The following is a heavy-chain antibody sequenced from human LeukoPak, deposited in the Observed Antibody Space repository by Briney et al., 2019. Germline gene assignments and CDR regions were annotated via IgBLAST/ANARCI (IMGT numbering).Heavy chain of an antibody. CDR1: GFTLSTYY. Sequence: PGGSLRLSCAASGFTLSTYYMNWVRQAPGKGLEWVSYISTSSTTTYNADSVKGRFTISRDNAKNSLYLQMNSLRAEDTAVYYCARDMVRGVIGYYYGMDVWGQGTTVTVSS. J-gene: IGHJ6*02. D-gene: IGHD3-10*01. V-gene: IGHV3-48*04. CDR2: ISTSSTTT. CDR3: ARDMVRGVIGYYYGMDV.